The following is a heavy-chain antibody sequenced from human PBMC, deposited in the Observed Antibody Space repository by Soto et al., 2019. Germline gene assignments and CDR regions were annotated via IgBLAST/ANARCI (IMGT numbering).Heavy chain of an antibody. CDR3: ARGYYGVVDY. CDR1: DFTFSTYC. J-gene: IGHJ4*02. CDR2: ICSAESDT. Sequence: EVQLVESGGGLVQPGGSLRLSCAASDFTFSTYCMHWARQAPGKGLVWVSRICSAESDTRYADSVKGRFTISRDNAKNTLYLQMNSLSVEDTAVYFCARGYYGVVDYWGQGTLVTVSS. D-gene: IGHD4-17*01. V-gene: IGHV3-74*01.